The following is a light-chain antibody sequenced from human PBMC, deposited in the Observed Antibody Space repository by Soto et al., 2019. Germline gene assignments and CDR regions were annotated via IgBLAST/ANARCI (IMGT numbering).Light chain of an antibody. V-gene: IGKV3-20*01. CDR3: QQSYGNPG. CDR1: QTISSTV. Sequence: EIVLTQSPGILSLSPGERASLSCRASQTISSTVLAWYQQKPGQAPRLLIYGASSRTTGIPDRFSGSGSGTDFTLTITSLQPEDFGTYYCQQSYGNPGFAPGTKVDIK. CDR2: GAS. J-gene: IGKJ3*01.